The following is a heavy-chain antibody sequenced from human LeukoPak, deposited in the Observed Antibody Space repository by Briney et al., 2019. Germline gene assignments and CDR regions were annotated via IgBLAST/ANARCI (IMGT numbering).Heavy chain of an antibody. CDR2: IYTSGST. D-gene: IGHD1-26*01. CDR1: GGSISSGSYY. V-gene: IGHV4-61*02. CDR3: ARDSGSYLGAFDI. J-gene: IGHJ3*02. Sequence: SQTLSLTCTVSGGSISSGSYYWSWIRQPAGKGLEWIGRIYTSGSTNYNPSLKSRVTISVDTSKNQLSLKLSSVTAADTAVYYCARDSGSYLGAFDIWGQGTMVTVSS.